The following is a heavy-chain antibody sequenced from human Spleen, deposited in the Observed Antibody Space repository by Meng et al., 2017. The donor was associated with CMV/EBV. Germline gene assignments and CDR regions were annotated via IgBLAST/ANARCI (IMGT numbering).Heavy chain of an antibody. J-gene: IGHJ2*01. CDR3: AKDPQEQLERGGWYFDL. Sequence: GGSLRLSCAASGFTFSDYEINWVRQAPGKGLEWVAFIQYDGNSKYYADSVKGRFTISRDSSKNMLSLQMNSLRLEDTAVYYCAKDPQEQLERGGWYFDLWGRGTLVTVSS. CDR2: IQYDGNSK. D-gene: IGHD1-1*01. CDR1: GFTFSDYE. V-gene: IGHV3-30*02.